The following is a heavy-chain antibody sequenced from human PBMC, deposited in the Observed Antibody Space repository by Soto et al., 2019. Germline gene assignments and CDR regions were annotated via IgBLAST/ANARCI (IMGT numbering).Heavy chain of an antibody. Sequence: GGSLRLSCAASGFTFSRYMMNWVRQAPGKGLEWVASISRSSSTIYYADSVKGRFTISRDNAKNSLSLHMNSLRGDDTAVYECARPGAAGSGSMYGMEDWYQGASLTI. CDR3: ARPGAAGSGSMYGMED. J-gene: IGHJ6*02. CDR1: GFTFSRYM. CDR2: ISRSSSTI. V-gene: IGHV3-48*01. D-gene: IGHD1-26*01.